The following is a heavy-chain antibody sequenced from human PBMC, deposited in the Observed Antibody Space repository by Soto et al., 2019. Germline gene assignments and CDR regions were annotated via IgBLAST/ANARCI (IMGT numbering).Heavy chain of an antibody. V-gene: IGHV3-30*18. D-gene: IGHD5-18*01. CDR3: AKEIQLWLWKYGMDV. Sequence: QVQLVESGGGVVQPGRSLRLSCAASGFTFSSYGMHWVRQAPGKGLEWVAVISYDGSNKYYADSVKGRFTISRDNSKNTLYLQMNSLRAEDTAVYYCAKEIQLWLWKYGMDVWGQGTTVTVSS. J-gene: IGHJ6*02. CDR1: GFTFSSYG. CDR2: ISYDGSNK.